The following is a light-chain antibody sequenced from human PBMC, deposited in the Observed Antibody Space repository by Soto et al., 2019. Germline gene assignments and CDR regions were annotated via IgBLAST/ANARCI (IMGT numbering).Light chain of an antibody. V-gene: IGKV1-12*01. J-gene: IGKJ4*01. Sequence: DIQMTQSPSSVSASVGDRVTITCRARQSISSWLAWYQQNPGKAPKLLIYAASTLHSGVPSRFSGSGSGIDFTLTISNLQPEDSAIYYCQQGSRFPLTFGGGTKVEIK. CDR3: QQGSRFPLT. CDR1: QSISSW. CDR2: AAS.